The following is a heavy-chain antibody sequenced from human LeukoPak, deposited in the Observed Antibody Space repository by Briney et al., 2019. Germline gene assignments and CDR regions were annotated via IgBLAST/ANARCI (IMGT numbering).Heavy chain of an antibody. CDR3: TSGPLAGTTNY. Sequence: PGGSLRLSCAASGFSFSDHSMHWVRQAPGKGLEWVTVISYDGSDKFYTDSVKGRFLISRDNSKNTLYLQMSSLKTKDTAVYYCTSGPLAGTTNYWGQGTLVTVSS. CDR2: ISYDGSDK. V-gene: IGHV3-30*04. J-gene: IGHJ4*02. D-gene: IGHD1-7*01. CDR1: GFSFSDHS.